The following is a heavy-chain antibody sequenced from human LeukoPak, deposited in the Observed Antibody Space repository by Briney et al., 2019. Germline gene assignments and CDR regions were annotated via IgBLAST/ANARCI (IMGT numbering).Heavy chain of an antibody. CDR2: IYDDNT. J-gene: IGHJ4*02. Sequence: GGSLRLSCAASGFTFSSYAMSWVRQAPGKGLEWVSTIYDDNTYYTDSVKGRFAISTDNSKNTLYLQMNSLRVEDTAVYFCAARKVRGVWFYLDYWGQGTLVTVSS. CDR1: GFTFSSYA. CDR3: AARKVRGVWFYLDY. D-gene: IGHD3-10*01. V-gene: IGHV3-23*01.